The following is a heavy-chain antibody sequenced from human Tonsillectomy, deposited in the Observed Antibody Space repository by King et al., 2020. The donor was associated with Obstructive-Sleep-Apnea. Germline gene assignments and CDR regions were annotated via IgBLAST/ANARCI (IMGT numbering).Heavy chain of an antibody. CDR1: GGSISSYY. D-gene: IGHD2-8*02. CDR3: GRHPDYWSWFDP. J-gene: IGHJ5*02. V-gene: IGHV4-59*08. Sequence: QLQESGPGLVKPSETLSLTCTVSGGSISSYYWSWIRQPPGKGLEWIGYIYYSGSTNYNPSLKSRVTISVDTSKNQFSLKLSSVTAADTAVYYCGRHPDYWSWFDPWGQGTLVTVSS. CDR2: IYYSGST.